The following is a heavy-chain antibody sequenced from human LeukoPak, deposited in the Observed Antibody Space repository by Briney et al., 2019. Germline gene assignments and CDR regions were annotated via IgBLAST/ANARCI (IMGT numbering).Heavy chain of an antibody. J-gene: IGHJ3*02. D-gene: IGHD6-19*01. Sequence: GGSLRLSCAASGFTFSSYGMHWVRQAPGKGLEWVAVISYDGSNKYYADSVKGRFTISRDNSKNTLYLQMNSLRAEDTAVYYCARVAVASKDAFDIWGQGTMVTVSS. CDR3: ARVAVASKDAFDI. CDR1: GFTFSSYG. CDR2: ISYDGSNK. V-gene: IGHV3-30*03.